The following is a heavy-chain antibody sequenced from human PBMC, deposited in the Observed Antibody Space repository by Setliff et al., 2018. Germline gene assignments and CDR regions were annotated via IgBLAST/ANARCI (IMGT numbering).Heavy chain of an antibody. V-gene: IGHV4-61*02. CDR1: GVSITSGHY. D-gene: IGHD1-1*01. J-gene: IGHJ6*03. Sequence: SETLSLTCGVSGVSITSGHYWSWIRQPAGRGLEWVGRVYSSVYSSGITSYNPSLKSRVTISMDTSKNQFSLGLTSVTAADTAVYYCARESAGDESVRHLYYTDVWGRGTTVTVSS. CDR3: ARESAGDESVRHLYYTDV. CDR2: VYSSVYSSGIT.